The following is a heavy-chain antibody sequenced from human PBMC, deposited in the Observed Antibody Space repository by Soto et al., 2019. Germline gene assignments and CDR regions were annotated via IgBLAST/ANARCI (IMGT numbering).Heavy chain of an antibody. D-gene: IGHD1-1*01. CDR2: IYYSGST. J-gene: IGHJ4*02. Sequence: SETLSLTCTVSCGSISSYYWSWIRQPPGKGLEWIGYIYYSGSTNYNPSLKSRVTISVDTSKNQFSLKLSSVTAADTAVYYCARHATMGRFDYWGQGTLVTVSS. V-gene: IGHV4-59*08. CDR1: CGSISSYY. CDR3: ARHATMGRFDY.